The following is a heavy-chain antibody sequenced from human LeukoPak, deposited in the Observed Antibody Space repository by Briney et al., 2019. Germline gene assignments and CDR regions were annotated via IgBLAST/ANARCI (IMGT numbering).Heavy chain of an antibody. CDR1: GFTFSSYW. CDR2: INGDGSST. CDR3: AREWYGTDY. V-gene: IGHV3-74*01. J-gene: IGHJ4*02. D-gene: IGHD2-15*01. Sequence: GGSLRLSCAASGFTFSSYWIHWVRQAPGKGLMWVSRINGDGSSTTYADSVKGRFTISRDNAKNTLYLQMNSLRAEDTAVYYCAREWYGTDYWGQGTLVTVSS.